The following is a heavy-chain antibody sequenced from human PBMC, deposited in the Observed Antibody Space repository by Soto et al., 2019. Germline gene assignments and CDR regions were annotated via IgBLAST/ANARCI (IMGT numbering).Heavy chain of an antibody. CDR3: AHLPSAGARDY. Sequence: ASVKVSCKASAYTFTSYVISWVRQAPGQGLEWMGWISAYNGNTNYAQKLQGRITMTTDTSTSTAYMELRSLRSDDTAVYYCAHLPSAGARDYWGQGTLVTVSS. CDR2: ISAYNGNT. V-gene: IGHV1-18*01. CDR1: AYTFTSYV. J-gene: IGHJ4*02. D-gene: IGHD1-26*01.